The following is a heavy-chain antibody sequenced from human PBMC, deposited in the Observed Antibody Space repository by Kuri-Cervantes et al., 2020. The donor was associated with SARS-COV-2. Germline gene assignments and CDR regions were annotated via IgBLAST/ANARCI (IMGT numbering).Heavy chain of an antibody. CDR1: GGSISSHY. Sequence: SETLSLTCTVSGGSISSHYWSWIRQPPGKGLEWIGYIYYSGSTNYNPSLKSRVTISVDTSKNQFSLKLSSVTAADTAVYYCTRGAGGWTISNFDYWGQGTLVTVSS. D-gene: IGHD3-9*01. CDR2: IYYSGST. J-gene: IGHJ4*02. CDR3: TRGAGGWTISNFDY. V-gene: IGHV4-59*08.